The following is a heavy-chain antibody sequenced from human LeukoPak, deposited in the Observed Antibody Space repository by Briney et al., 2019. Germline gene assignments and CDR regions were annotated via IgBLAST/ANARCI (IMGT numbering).Heavy chain of an antibody. D-gene: IGHD3-10*01. V-gene: IGHV3-33*06. Sequence: GRPLRLSCAASGFTFSDYGMHWVRQAPGKGLEWVAVIYYDGTNKYYADSVKGRFTISRDNSKNTLYLQMDSLRAEDTAVYWCAKDRGYYYYYMDVWGKGSTVIVSS. CDR1: GFTFSDYG. J-gene: IGHJ6*03. CDR2: IYYDGTNK. CDR3: AKDRGYYYYYMDV.